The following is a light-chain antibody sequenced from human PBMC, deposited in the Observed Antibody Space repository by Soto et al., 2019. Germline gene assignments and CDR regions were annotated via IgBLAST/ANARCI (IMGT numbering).Light chain of an antibody. V-gene: IGKV3-11*01. CDR1: QSVGSY. J-gene: IGKJ4*01. CDR2: DAS. Sequence: ETVLTQSPATLSLSPGERATLSCRASQSVGSYLAWFQQKPGQAPRFLIYDASNRATGIPARFSGGGSGTDFTLTISSLEPEDFAVYYCQHRKTWPLTFGGGTKVDIK. CDR3: QHRKTWPLT.